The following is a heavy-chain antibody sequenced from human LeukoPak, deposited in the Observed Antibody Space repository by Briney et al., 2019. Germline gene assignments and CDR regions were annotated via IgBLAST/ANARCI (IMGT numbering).Heavy chain of an antibody. CDR3: ARGILSGIAVAGTAYFDY. Sequence: SETLSLTCAVYGGSFSGYYWSWIRQPPGKGLEWIGEINHSGSTNYNPSLKSRVTISVDTSKNQFSLELSSVTAADTAVYYCARGILSGIAVAGTAYFDYWGQGTLVTVSS. D-gene: IGHD6-19*01. J-gene: IGHJ4*02. CDR2: INHSGST. V-gene: IGHV4-34*01. CDR1: GGSFSGYY.